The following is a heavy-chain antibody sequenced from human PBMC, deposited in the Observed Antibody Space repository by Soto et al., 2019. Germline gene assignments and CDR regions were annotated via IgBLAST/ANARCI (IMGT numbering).Heavy chain of an antibody. CDR1: GGTFSSYG. J-gene: IGHJ4*02. D-gene: IGHD6-6*01. V-gene: IGHV1-69*10. Sequence: GASVKVSCKASGGTFSSYGISWLRQAPGQGLEWMGRIIPFLGTTNYAQNFQDRLTVTADTSTNTAFMELSSLRSDDTAVYYCAREGYTSSSIHSFLDSWGQGTLVTVSS. CDR3: AREGYTSSSIHSFLDS. CDR2: IIPFLGTT.